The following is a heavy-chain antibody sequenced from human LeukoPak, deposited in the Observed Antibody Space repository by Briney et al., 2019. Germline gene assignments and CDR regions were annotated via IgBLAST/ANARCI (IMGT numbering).Heavy chain of an antibody. CDR2: ISGSGGST. J-gene: IGHJ4*02. Sequence: GGSLRLSCAASGFTFSSYSMNWVRQAPGKGLEWVSAISGSGGSTYYADSVKGRFTISRDNSKNTLYLQMNSLRAEDTAVYYCAKAPPRGGLPPPVLGSFDYWGQGTLVTVSS. CDR3: AKAPPRGGLPPPVLGSFDY. V-gene: IGHV3-23*01. CDR1: GFTFSSYS. D-gene: IGHD2-8*02.